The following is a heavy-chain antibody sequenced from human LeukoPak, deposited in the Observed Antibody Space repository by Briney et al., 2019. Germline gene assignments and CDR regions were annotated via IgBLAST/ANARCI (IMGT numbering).Heavy chain of an antibody. V-gene: IGHV4-34*01. CDR2: INHGGST. CDR1: GGSFSGYY. J-gene: IGHJ4*02. D-gene: IGHD1-26*01. CDR3: ARGDSSVGLNY. Sequence: PSETLSLTCAVYGGSFSGYYWSWIRQPPGKGLEWIGEINHGGSTNYSPSLKSRVTISVDTSKNQFSLKLSSVTAADTAVYYCARGDSSVGLNYWGQGTLVTVSS.